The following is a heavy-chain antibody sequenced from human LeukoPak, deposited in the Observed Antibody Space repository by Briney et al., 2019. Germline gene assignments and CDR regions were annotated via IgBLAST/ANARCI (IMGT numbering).Heavy chain of an antibody. J-gene: IGHJ3*02. CDR2: IKLDGSKK. CDR3: PRHRSGGSQDDAFDI. D-gene: IGHD2-15*01. V-gene: IGHV3-7*01. Sequence: GGSLRLSCAASGFTFSTYWMSWVRQAPGKGLEWVADIKLDGSKKYYVDSVKGRFTISRQNAKNSLFLQMTSLKAEDTAVYYCPRHRSGGSQDDAFDIWGQGTMVTVSS. CDR1: GFTFSTYW.